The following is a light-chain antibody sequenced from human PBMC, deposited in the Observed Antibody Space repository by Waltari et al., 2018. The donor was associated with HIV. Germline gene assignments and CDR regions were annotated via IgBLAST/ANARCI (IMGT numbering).Light chain of an antibody. J-gene: IGKJ2*01. V-gene: IGKV1-39*01. CDR1: QSISTY. CDR3: QQSYSTLMYT. Sequence: DIQMTQSPSSLSAFVGDRVTITCRASQSISTYLNWYQEKPGKAPNLLIYGASSLHSWVPSRFSGSGSGTEFTLTISSLQLEDFATYYCQQSYSTLMYTFGQGTKLEIK. CDR2: GAS.